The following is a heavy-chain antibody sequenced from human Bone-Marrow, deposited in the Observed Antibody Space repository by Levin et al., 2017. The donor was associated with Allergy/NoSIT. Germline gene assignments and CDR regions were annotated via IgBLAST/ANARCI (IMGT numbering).Heavy chain of an antibody. V-gene: IGHV3-15*01. J-gene: IGHJ6*02. Sequence: RVESLKISCAASGFTFSNAWMSWVRQAPGKGLEWVGRIKSKTDGGTTDYAAPVKGRFTISRDDSKNTLYLQMNSLKTEDTAVYYCTTETEGATGQQLPFGTYYDYYGMDVWGQGTTVTVSS. CDR2: IKSKTDGGTT. CDR3: TTETEGATGQQLPFGTYYDYYGMDV. CDR1: GFTFSNAW. D-gene: IGHD6-13*01.